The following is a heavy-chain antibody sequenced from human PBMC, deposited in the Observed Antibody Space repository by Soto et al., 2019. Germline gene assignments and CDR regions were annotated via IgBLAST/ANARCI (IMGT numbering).Heavy chain of an antibody. V-gene: IGHV4-31*11. CDR2: IYYSGST. Sequence: PSDTLSLTCAVSGGSISSGGYYWSWIRQHPGKGLEWIGYIYYSGSTYYNPSLKSRVTISVDTSKNQFSLKLSSVTAADTAVYYCARVPYYYDSRGAHAFDIWGQGTMVTVSS. J-gene: IGHJ3*02. D-gene: IGHD3-22*01. CDR3: ARVPYYYDSRGAHAFDI. CDR1: GGSISSGGYY.